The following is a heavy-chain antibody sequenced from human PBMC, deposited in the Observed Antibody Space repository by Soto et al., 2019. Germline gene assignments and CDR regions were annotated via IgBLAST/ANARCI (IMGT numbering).Heavy chain of an antibody. CDR1: GYTFTSYG. CDR3: ARDVSIAVAGNWFDP. J-gene: IGHJ5*02. D-gene: IGHD6-19*01. Sequence: QVQLVQSGAEVKKPGASVKVSCKASGYTFTSYGISWVRQAPGQGLEWMGWISAYNGNTNYAQKLQGRVTMTTETSTSTAYMELRSLRSDDTAVYYCARDVSIAVAGNWFDPWGQGTLVTVSS. V-gene: IGHV1-18*01. CDR2: ISAYNGNT.